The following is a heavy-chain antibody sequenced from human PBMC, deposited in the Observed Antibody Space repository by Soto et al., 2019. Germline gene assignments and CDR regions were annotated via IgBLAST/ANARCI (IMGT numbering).Heavy chain of an antibody. Sequence: SETLSLTCTVSGGSITSYYWSWIRQPPGKGLEWIGYIYYSGITNYNPSLKSRVPISVDTSKNQFSLKLSSVTAADTAVYYCARAGRSSGSSWGSWGQGALVTVSS. CDR3: ARAGRSSGSSWGS. V-gene: IGHV4-59*01. D-gene: IGHD3-22*01. CDR2: IYYSGIT. J-gene: IGHJ5*02. CDR1: GGSITSYY.